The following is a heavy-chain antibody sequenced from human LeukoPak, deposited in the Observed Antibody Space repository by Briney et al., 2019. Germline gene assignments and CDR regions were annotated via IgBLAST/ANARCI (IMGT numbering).Heavy chain of an antibody. CDR3: ARGGSGYYLHKTFDY. CDR2: IYHSGRT. CDR1: GDSVSSGDYY. Sequence: PSETLSLTCTVSGDSVSSGDYYWTWIRQPPGKGLEWIGYIYHSGRTYYNPSLKSRVTISVDTSKNQFSLKLSSVTAADTAVYYCARGGSGYYLHKTFDYWGQGTLVTVSS. D-gene: IGHD3-22*01. V-gene: IGHV4-30-4*01. J-gene: IGHJ4*02.